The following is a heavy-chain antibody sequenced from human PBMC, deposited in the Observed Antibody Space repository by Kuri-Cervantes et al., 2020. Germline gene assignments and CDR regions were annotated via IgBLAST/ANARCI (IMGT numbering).Heavy chain of an antibody. V-gene: IGHV3-23*01. CDR3: ARDDVRDGGYEDY. D-gene: IGHD5-12*01. CDR2: ISGSGGST. J-gene: IGHJ4*02. CDR1: GFTFSSYA. Sequence: GESLKISCAASGFTFSSYAMCWVRQAPGKGLEWVSAISGSGGSTYYADSVKGRFTIPRDNSKNTLYLQMNSLRAEDTALYYCARDDVRDGGYEDYWGQGTLVTVSS.